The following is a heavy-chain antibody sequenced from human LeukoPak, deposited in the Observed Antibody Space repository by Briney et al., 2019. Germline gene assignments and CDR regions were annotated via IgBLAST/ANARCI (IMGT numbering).Heavy chain of an antibody. CDR2: INNDGSST. CDR3: ARDRDGDYISGAFDI. CDR1: GFTFSSYW. V-gene: IGHV3-74*01. D-gene: IGHD4-17*01. J-gene: IGHJ3*02. Sequence: TGGSLRLSCAASGFTFSSYWMHWVRQAPGKGPVWVSRINNDGSSTTYADSVKGRFTISRDDAKNTLYLQMNSLRAEDTAVYYCARDRDGDYISGAFDIWGQGTMVTVSS.